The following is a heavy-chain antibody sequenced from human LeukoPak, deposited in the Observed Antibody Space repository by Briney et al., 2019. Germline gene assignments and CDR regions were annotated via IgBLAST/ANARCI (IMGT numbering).Heavy chain of an antibody. CDR3: ARAGGVPITGSGYPNWFDP. V-gene: IGHV3-21*01. D-gene: IGHD3-22*01. CDR1: EFTFSSYW. J-gene: IGHJ5*02. Sequence: PGGSLRLSCAASEFTFSSYWMHWVRQAPGKGLEWVSSISSSSSYIYYADSVKGRFTISRDNAKNSLYLQMNSLRAEDTAVYYCARAGGVPITGSGYPNWFDPWGQGTLVTVSS. CDR2: ISSSSSYI.